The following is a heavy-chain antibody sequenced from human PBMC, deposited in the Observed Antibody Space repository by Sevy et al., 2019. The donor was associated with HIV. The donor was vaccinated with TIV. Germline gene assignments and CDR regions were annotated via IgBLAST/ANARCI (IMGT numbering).Heavy chain of an antibody. CDR1: GFTFSSYG. CDR3: ATSRYCSGGSCYGADYYYGMDV. D-gene: IGHD2-15*01. V-gene: IGHV3-30*02. Sequence: GGSLRLSCAASGFTFSSYGMHWVRQAPGKGLEWVAFIRYDGSNKYYADSVKGRFTISRDNSKNTLYLQMNGLGAEDTAGYYCATSRYCSGGSCYGADYYYGMDVWGQGTTVTVSS. CDR2: IRYDGSNK. J-gene: IGHJ6*02.